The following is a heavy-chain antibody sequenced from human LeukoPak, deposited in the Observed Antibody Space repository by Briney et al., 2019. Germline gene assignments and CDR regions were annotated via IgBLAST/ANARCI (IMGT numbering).Heavy chain of an antibody. CDR3: ARVHPLNYGMDV. J-gene: IGHJ6*02. Sequence: GGSLRLSCAASGFTFSSYSMNWVRQAPGKGLEWVSSISSSSSYIYYADSVKGRLTISRDNAKNSLYLQMNSLRAEDTAVYYCARVHPLNYGMDVWGQGTTVTVSS. CDR2: ISSSSSYI. CDR1: GFTFSSYS. D-gene: IGHD3-9*01. V-gene: IGHV3-21*01.